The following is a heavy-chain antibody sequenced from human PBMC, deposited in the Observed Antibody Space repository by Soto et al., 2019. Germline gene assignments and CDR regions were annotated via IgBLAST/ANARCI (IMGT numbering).Heavy chain of an antibody. V-gene: IGHV3-30*18. D-gene: IGHD2-15*01. CDR1: GFTFSSYG. Sequence: GGSLRLSCAASGFTFSSYGMHWVRQAPGKGLEWVAVISYDGSNKYYADSVKGRFTISRDNSKNTLYLQMNSLRAEDTAVYYCAKVPYHRYCSGGSCPLASGGSVDYWGQGTLVTVSS. CDR2: ISYDGSNK. J-gene: IGHJ4*02. CDR3: AKVPYHRYCSGGSCPLASGGSVDY.